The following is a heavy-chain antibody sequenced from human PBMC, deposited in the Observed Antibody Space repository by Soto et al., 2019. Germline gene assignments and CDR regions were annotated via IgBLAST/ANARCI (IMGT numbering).Heavy chain of an antibody. Sequence: ESLKISCKGSGYSFTSYWIGWVRQMPGKGLEWMGIIYPGDSDTRYSPSFQGQVTISADKSISTAYLQWSSLKASDTAMYYCARQGPLAYCGGDCTDAFDIWGQGTMVTASS. CDR2: IYPGDSDT. J-gene: IGHJ3*02. V-gene: IGHV5-51*01. CDR3: ARQGPLAYCGGDCTDAFDI. CDR1: GYSFTSYW. D-gene: IGHD2-21*02.